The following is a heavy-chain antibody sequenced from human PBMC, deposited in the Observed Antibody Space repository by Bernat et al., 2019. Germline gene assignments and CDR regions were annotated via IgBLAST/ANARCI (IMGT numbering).Heavy chain of an antibody. CDR3: ARDSQLRYFDWLLPVDY. J-gene: IGHJ4*02. Sequence: QVQLVQSGAEVKKPGASVKVSCKASGYTFTSYGISWVRQAPGQGLEWMGWISAYNGNTNYAQKLQGRVTMTTDTSTSTAYMELRSLRSDDTAVYYCARDSQLRYFDWLLPVDYWGQGTLVTVSS. CDR2: ISAYNGNT. CDR1: GYTFTSYG. D-gene: IGHD3-9*01. V-gene: IGHV1-18*01.